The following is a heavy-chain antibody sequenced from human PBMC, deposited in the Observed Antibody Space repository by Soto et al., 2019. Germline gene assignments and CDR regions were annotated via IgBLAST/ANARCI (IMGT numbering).Heavy chain of an antibody. J-gene: IGHJ4*02. Sequence: QVQLQESGPGLVKPSETLSLTCTVSGGSVSSGNYYWSWIRQPPGKGLEWIGYIYYSGSTNFNPFRKSRVXXXVXXSKNQFSLKLSSVTAADTAVYYCARGVGVVTFFDYWGQGTLVTVSS. V-gene: IGHV4-61*01. CDR2: IYYSGST. CDR3: ARGVGVVTFFDY. CDR1: GGSVSSGNYY. D-gene: IGHD3-3*01.